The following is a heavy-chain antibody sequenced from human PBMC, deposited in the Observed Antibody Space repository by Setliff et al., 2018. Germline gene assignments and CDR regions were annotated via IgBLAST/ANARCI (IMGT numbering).Heavy chain of an antibody. V-gene: IGHV1-18*01. CDR1: GFMFHTFG. J-gene: IGHJ4*02. D-gene: IGHD3-3*01. CDR3: ARSSAPSVVLAADFDF. CDR2: ISGYNGNT. Sequence: ASVKVSCKTSGFMFHTFGFSWVRHVPEQGFEWMGCISGYNGNTNYAQKFQDRVTVTMDTSTSTVYMELRSLRSDDTAVYYCARSSAPSVVLAADFDFWGLGTPVTVSS.